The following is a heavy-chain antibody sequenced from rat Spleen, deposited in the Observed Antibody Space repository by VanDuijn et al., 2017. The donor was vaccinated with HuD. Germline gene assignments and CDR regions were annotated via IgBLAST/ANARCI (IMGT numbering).Heavy chain of an antibody. CDR3: ARGVTIAAIDY. V-gene: IGHV5-31*01. CDR1: GFTFNNYW. D-gene: IGHD1-2*01. Sequence: EVQLVESGGGLVQPGRSLKLSCVASGFTFNNYWMTWIRQAPGKGLEWVASITNAAGKVHYPDSVKGRFTISRDNAKSTLYLQMDSLRSEDTATYYCARGVTIAAIDYWGQGVMVTVSS. J-gene: IGHJ2*01. CDR2: ITNAAGKV.